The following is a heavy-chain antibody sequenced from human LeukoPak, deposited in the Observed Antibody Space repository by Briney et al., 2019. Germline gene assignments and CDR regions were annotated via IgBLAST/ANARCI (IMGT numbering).Heavy chain of an antibody. D-gene: IGHD2-2*01. V-gene: IGHV4-4*07. CDR2: IYTSGST. Sequence: SETLSLTCTVSGGSISSYYWSWIRQPAGKGLEWIGRIYTSGSTNYNPSLKSRVTMSVDTSKNQFSLKLSSVTAADTAVYYCARGSSCGSTSCYQPYRRRFDYWGQGTLVTVSS. J-gene: IGHJ4*02. CDR1: GGSISSYY. CDR3: ARGSSCGSTSCYQPYRRRFDY.